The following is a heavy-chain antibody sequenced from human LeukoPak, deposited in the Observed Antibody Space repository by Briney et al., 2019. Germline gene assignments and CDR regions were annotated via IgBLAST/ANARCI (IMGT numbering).Heavy chain of an antibody. CDR1: GFTFSSYA. D-gene: IGHD3-22*01. V-gene: IGHV3-30*02. Sequence: PGGSLRLSCAASGFTFSSYAMHWVRQAPGKGLEYVSFIRNDGSSTYYANSVKGRFTISRDNSKNTLYLQMNSLRAEDMAVYYCAKDRPPVSEYDTSSYPGAFDIWGEGTMGTVSS. J-gene: IGHJ3*02. CDR2: IRNDGSST. CDR3: AKDRPPVSEYDTSSYPGAFDI.